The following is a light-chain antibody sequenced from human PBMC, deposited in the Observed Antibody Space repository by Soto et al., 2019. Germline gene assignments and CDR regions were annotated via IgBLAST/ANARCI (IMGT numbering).Light chain of an antibody. CDR2: EVS. Sequence: QSALTQPASVSGSLGQSITISCTGTSNNVGGYNYVSWYQQHPGKAPKLMIYEVSNRPSGVSNRFSGSKSGNTASLTISGLQAEDEADYYCSSYTSTSTLYVFGTGTKLTVL. J-gene: IGLJ1*01. CDR1: SNNVGGYNY. V-gene: IGLV2-14*01. CDR3: SSYTSTSTLYV.